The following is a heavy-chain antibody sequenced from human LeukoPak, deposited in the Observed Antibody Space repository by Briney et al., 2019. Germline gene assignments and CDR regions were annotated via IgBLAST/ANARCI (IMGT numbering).Heavy chain of an antibody. D-gene: IGHD4-4*01. CDR3: ARDHTETSSLNFRNYYYYGMDI. Sequence: PSETLSLTCTVSGGSIRSGDYPWNWIRQHPGKGLEWIGYIYYSGSTYYNPSLTSRVTMSVDTSKNQFSLKLSSVTAADTAIYYCARDHTETSSLNFRNYYYYGMDIWGQGTTVIVSS. V-gene: IGHV4-31*03. J-gene: IGHJ6*02. CDR1: GGSIRSGDYP. CDR2: IYYSGST.